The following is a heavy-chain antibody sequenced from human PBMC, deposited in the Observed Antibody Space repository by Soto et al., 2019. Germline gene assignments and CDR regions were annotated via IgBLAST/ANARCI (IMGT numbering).Heavy chain of an antibody. Sequence: QLVQSGVEVKKPGASVRVSCKASGYTFINYGIIWVRQATGQVLEWMGWISGYDGRTNYAQRFKGIVTMTTHTSTNTAYMEQTCLTSDATAVYYCAGEWEDTRHIKWFDPWGQGTLVTVSS. V-gene: IGHV1-18*01. J-gene: IGHJ5*02. CDR3: AGEWEDTRHIKWFDP. CDR2: ISGYDGRT. CDR1: GYTFINYG. D-gene: IGHD1-26*01.